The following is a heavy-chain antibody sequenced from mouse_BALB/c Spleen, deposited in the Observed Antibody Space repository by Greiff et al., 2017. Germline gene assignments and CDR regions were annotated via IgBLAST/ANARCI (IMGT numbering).Heavy chain of an antibody. CDR3: TRPVYYALLDY. J-gene: IGHJ4*01. Sequence: EVQRVESGGGLVQPGGSMKLSCVASGFTFSNYWMNWVRQSPEKGLEWVAEIRLKSNNYATHYAESVKGRFTISRDDSKSSVYLQMNNLRAEDTGIYYCTRPVYYALLDYWGQGTSVTVSS. CDR1: GFTFSNYW. D-gene: IGHD1-1*01. CDR2: IRLKSNNYAT. V-gene: IGHV6-6*02.